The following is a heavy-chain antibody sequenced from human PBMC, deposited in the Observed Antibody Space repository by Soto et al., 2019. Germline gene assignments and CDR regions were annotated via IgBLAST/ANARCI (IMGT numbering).Heavy chain of an antibody. CDR3: ARWAVTGTPYYYYYYGMDV. Sequence: SETLSLTCTVSGGSVSSGSYYWSWIRQPPGKGLEWIGYIYYSGSTNYNPSLKSRVTISVDTSKNQFSLKLSSVTAADTAVYYCARWAVTGTPYYYYYYGMDVWGQGTTVTVSS. J-gene: IGHJ6*02. CDR2: IYYSGST. D-gene: IGHD1-20*01. V-gene: IGHV4-61*01. CDR1: GGSVSSGSYY.